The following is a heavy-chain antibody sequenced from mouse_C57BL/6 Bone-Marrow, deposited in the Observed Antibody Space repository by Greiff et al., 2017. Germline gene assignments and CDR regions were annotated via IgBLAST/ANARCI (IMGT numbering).Heavy chain of an antibody. Sequence: EVKLMESGGGLVKPGGSLKLSCAASGFTFSDYGMHWVRQAPEKGLEWVAYISSGSSTIYSADTVKGRFPISSDNAKNTLFLQMTSLRSEDTAMYYCARGITGGFAYWGQGTLVTVSA. CDR1: GFTFSDYG. CDR2: ISSGSSTI. CDR3: ARGITGGFAY. D-gene: IGHD1-1*01. J-gene: IGHJ3*01. V-gene: IGHV5-17*01.